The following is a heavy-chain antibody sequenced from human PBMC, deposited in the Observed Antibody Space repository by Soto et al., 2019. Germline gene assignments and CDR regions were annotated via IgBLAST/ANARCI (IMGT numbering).Heavy chain of an antibody. D-gene: IGHD3-22*01. CDR1: GVTFSSYA. CDR2: IIPIFGTA. J-gene: IGHJ6*02. V-gene: IGHV1-69*13. Sequence: GASVKVSCKASGVTFSSYAISWVRQAPGQGLEWMGGIIPIFGTANYAQKFQGRVTITADESTSTAYMELSSLRSEDTAVYYCARDRAYYYDSGGYYGHGSYYYYGMDVWGQGTTVTVSS. CDR3: ARDRAYYYDSGGYYGHGSYYYYGMDV.